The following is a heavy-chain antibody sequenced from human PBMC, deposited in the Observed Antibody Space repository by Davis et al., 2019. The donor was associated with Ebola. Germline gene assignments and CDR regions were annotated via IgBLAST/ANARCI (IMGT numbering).Heavy chain of an antibody. J-gene: IGHJ6*02. CDR1: GFTFNNYA. CDR2: IGGGGDDT. Sequence: GGSLRLSCTASGFTFNNYAMSWVRQAPGKGLEWVSLIGGGGDDTYYPDSMKGRFTISRDNSRNMLFLQMNSLRAEDTAVYYCAREGAMEGGDGMDVWGQGTTVTVSS. CDR3: AREGAMEGGDGMDV. D-gene: IGHD5-18*01. V-gene: IGHV3-23*01.